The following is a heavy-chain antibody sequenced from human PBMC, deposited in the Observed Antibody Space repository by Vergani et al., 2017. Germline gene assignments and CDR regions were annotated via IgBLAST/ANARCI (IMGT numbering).Heavy chain of an antibody. CDR3: ARDVRFGDYYYGMDV. CDR1: GGSISSSSYY. Sequence: QLQLQESGPGLVKPSETLSLTCTVSGGSISSSSYYWGWIRQPPGKGLEWIGSIYTSGSTNYNPSLKSRVTISVDTSKNQFSLKLSSVTAADTAVYYCARDVRFGDYYYGMDVWGQGTTVTVSS. CDR2: IYTSGST. V-gene: IGHV4-39*07. D-gene: IGHD3-10*01. J-gene: IGHJ6*02.